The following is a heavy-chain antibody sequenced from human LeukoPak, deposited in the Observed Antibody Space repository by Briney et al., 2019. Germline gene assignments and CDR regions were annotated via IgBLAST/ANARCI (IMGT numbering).Heavy chain of an antibody. CDR2: IYYSGST. D-gene: IGHD2-2*01. CDR1: GGSISSYY. J-gene: IGHJ4*02. Sequence: SETLSLTCTVPGGSISSYYWSWIRQPPGKGLEWIGYIYYSGSTNYNPSLKSRVTISVDTSKNQFSLKLSSVTAADTAVYYCARHKIVVVPAARGYYFDYWGQGTLVTVSS. CDR3: ARHKIVVVPAARGYYFDY. V-gene: IGHV4-59*08.